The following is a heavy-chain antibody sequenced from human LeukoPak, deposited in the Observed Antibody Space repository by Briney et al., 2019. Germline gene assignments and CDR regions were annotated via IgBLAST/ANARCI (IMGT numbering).Heavy chain of an antibody. CDR1: GGTFSNYG. Sequence: SVKVSCKASGGTFSNYGISWVRQAPGQGLEWMGGTIPVFVTSTYAQKFQGRVTITADKSTSIAYMELSSLRSDDTAVYYCAKGPAYCSGGSCYFDSWGQGTPVTVSS. D-gene: IGHD2-15*01. CDR3: AKGPAYCSGGSCYFDS. V-gene: IGHV1-69*06. CDR2: TIPVFVTS. J-gene: IGHJ4*02.